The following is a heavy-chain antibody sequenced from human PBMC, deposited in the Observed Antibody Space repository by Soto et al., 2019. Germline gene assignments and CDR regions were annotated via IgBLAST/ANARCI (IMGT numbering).Heavy chain of an antibody. V-gene: IGHV3-15*07. CDR3: ATYSTSWALAD. Sequence: GGSLRLSCAASGFTFSNAWMSWVRQAPGKGLEWVGRIKSKTDGGTTDYAAPVKGRFTISRDDSKNTLYLQMNSLKTEDTAVDYCATYSTSWALADWGQGTLVTVSS. CDR1: GFTFSNAW. D-gene: IGHD6-13*01. J-gene: IGHJ4*02. CDR2: IKSKTDGGTT.